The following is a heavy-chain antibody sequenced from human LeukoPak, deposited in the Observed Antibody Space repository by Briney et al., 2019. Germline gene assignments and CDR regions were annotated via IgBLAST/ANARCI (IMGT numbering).Heavy chain of an antibody. CDR2: IKQDGSEK. CDR3: ARGPRYCSSTSCYTPAFDI. Sequence: GGSLRLSCAASGFTFSSYWMSWVRQAPGKGLEWVANIKQDGSEKYYVDSVKGRFTISRDNAKNSLYLQMNSLRAEDTAVYYCARGPRYCSSTSCYTPAFDIWGQGTMVTVSS. CDR1: GFTFSSYW. V-gene: IGHV3-7*01. D-gene: IGHD2-2*02. J-gene: IGHJ3*02.